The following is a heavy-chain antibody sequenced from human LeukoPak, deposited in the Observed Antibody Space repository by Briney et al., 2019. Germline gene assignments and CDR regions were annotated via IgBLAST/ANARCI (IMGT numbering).Heavy chain of an antibody. D-gene: IGHD6-13*01. Sequence: PSETLSLTCTVSGYSISSGYYWGWIRQPPGKGLEWIGSIYHSGSTYYNPSLKSRVTISVDTSKNQFSLKLSSVTAADTAVYYCARHLGAAAGFGYWGQGTLVTVSS. V-gene: IGHV4-38-2*02. CDR3: ARHLGAAAGFGY. CDR1: GYSISSGYY. J-gene: IGHJ4*02. CDR2: IYHSGST.